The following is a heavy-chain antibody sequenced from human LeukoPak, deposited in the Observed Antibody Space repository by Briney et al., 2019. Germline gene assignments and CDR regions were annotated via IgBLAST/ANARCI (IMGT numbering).Heavy chain of an antibody. V-gene: IGHV4-4*07. D-gene: IGHD6-13*01. Sequence: SETLSLTCTASGGSISSYYWSWIRQPAGKGPEWIGRIYTSGSTNYNPSLKSRVTMSVDTSKNQFSLKLSSVTAADTAVYYCATQGPIAAAGTGWYFDLWGRGTLVTVSS. CDR2: IYTSGST. CDR3: ATQGPIAAAGTGWYFDL. CDR1: GGSISSYY. J-gene: IGHJ2*01.